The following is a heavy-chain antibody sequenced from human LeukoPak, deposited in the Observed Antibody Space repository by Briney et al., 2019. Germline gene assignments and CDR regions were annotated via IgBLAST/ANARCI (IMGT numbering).Heavy chain of an antibody. J-gene: IGHJ4*02. CDR3: ARERYGVFDY. Sequence: SETLSLTCTVSGGSISSYYWSWIRQPPGKGLEWIGYIYYSGSTNYNPSLKSRVTISVDTSKNQFPLKLSSVTAADTAVYYCARERYGVFDYWGQGTLVTVSS. D-gene: IGHD4-17*01. CDR2: IYYSGST. V-gene: IGHV4-59*01. CDR1: GGSISSYY.